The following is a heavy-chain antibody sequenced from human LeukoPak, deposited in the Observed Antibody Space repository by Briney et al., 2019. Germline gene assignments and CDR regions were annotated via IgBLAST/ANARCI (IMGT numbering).Heavy chain of an antibody. D-gene: IGHD3-16*01. CDR3: AKHMINFGGVIGDY. Sequence: SLRLSCAASGFTFDDYAMHWVRQAPGKGLEWVSGISWNSGSIGYADSVKGRFTISRDNSKNTLYLQMNSLRPEDTAVYYCAKHMINFGGVIGDYWGQGTLVTVSS. J-gene: IGHJ4*02. CDR1: GFTFDDYA. V-gene: IGHV3-9*01. CDR2: ISWNSGSI.